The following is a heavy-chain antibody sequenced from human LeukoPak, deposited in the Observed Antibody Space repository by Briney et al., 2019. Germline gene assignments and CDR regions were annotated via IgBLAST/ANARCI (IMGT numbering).Heavy chain of an antibody. D-gene: IGHD2-2*01. CDR3: ACHQEGIFDY. CDR1: GGTFSSYA. V-gene: IGHV1-69*13. J-gene: IGHJ4*02. Sequence: GASVKVSCKASGGTFSSYAISWVRQAPGQGLEWMGGIIPIFGAANYAQKFQGRVTITADESTSTAYMELSSLRSEDTAVYYCACHQEGIFDYWGQGTLVTVSS. CDR2: IIPIFGAA.